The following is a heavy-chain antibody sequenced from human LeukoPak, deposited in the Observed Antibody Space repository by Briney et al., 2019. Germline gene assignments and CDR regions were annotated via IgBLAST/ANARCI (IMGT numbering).Heavy chain of an antibody. J-gene: IGHJ6*03. V-gene: IGHV3-23*01. Sequence: GGSLRFPCAASGFTFITYAMRWVPQAQGKGREGGSTISGSGVYTYYAHSVKGLLSISRDNSKNTHFLQMNSLIAEDTAVYYCAKTDYDILTGYYSYYYYFMDVWGKGSTVTVSS. CDR1: GFTFITYA. CDR2: ISGSGVYT. CDR3: AKTDYDILTGYYSYYYYFMDV. D-gene: IGHD3-9*01.